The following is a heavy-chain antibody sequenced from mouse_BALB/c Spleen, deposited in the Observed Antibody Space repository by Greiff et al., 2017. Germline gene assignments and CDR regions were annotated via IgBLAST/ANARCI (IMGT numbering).Heavy chain of an antibody. J-gene: IGHJ3*01. D-gene: IGHD2-14*01. Sequence: EVHLVESGGGLVKRGGSLKLSCAASGFTFSSYAMSWVRQTPEKRLEWVASISSGGSTYYPDSVKGRFTISRDNARNILYLQMSSLRSEDTAMYYCARERNYRYDVLAYRGAETLVTVSA. CDR2: ISSGGST. CDR3: ARERNYRYDVLAY. V-gene: IGHV5-6-5*01. CDR1: GFTFSSYA.